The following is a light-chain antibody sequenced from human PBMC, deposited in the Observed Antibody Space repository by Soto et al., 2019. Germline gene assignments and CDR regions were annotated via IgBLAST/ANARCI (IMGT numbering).Light chain of an antibody. Sequence: ASQSVSSNLSWYQQKPGQAPRLLIYGASTRATGIPARFSGSGSGTEFTLTISSLQPEDFETYYCQHLVTYTITFGQGTRLEIK. CDR2: GAS. J-gene: IGKJ5*01. CDR3: QHLVTYTIT. V-gene: IGKV3-15*01. CDR1: QSVSSN.